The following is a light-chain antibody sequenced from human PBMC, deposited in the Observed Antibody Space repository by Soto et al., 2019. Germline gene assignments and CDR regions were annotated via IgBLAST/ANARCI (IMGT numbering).Light chain of an antibody. CDR3: GSITRSSTSV. Sequence: QSALSQPASVSGSPGQSITISCTGTSSEVGGFEYVSCSQHQPDKAPKLIIYDVTKRPSGVSNRFSGSKSGNTASLTISGIQAEDEGDYYCGSITRSSTSVFGTGTKVTVL. CDR1: SSEVGGFEY. CDR2: DVT. V-gene: IGLV2-14*01. J-gene: IGLJ1*01.